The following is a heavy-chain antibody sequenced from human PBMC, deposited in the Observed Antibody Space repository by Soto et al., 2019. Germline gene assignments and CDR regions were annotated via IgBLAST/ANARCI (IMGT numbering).Heavy chain of an antibody. CDR1: GFSLSNARMG. CDR2: VYHTGNA. Sequence: LVNPTETLTLTCTVSGFSLSNARMGVSWIRQPPGKALEWIGYVYHTGNAYPKPSLKSRVTISLDRSKNQFSLKMTSVTAADTALYYCASRPFYYYGLDVWGQGTTVTVSS. CDR3: ASRPFYYYGLDV. V-gene: IGHV4-30-2*01. J-gene: IGHJ6*02.